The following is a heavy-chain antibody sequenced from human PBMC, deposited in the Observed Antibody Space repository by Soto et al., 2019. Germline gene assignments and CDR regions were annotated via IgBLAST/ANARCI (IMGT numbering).Heavy chain of an antibody. D-gene: IGHD4-17*01. V-gene: IGHV4-31*03. J-gene: IGHJ4*02. CDR1: GGSISSGGYY. Sequence: QVQLQESGPGLVKPSQTLSLTCTVSGGSISSGGYYWSWIRQHPGKGLEWIGYIYFSGRTYYNPSLKRRVTISVDTSKNQFSLKLSSVTAADTAVYYCAIEAARYGDDEVRYFDYWGQGTRVTVSS. CDR2: IYFSGRT. CDR3: AIEAARYGDDEVRYFDY.